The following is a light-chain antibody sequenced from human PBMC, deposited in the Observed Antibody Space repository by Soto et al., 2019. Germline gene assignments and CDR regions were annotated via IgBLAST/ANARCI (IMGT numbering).Light chain of an antibody. V-gene: IGKV1-5*01. CDR1: QSFGSW. CDR2: AIS. J-gene: IGKJ2*01. Sequence: DIQMTQSPSTLSASVGDTVTITCRASQSFGSWLAWYQQKPGQAPKLLIYAISTLEYGVPSRFSGSGSGTEFTLTISSLQPDDFATYYCQQYNISPSTFGQGTKVEIK. CDR3: QQYNISPST.